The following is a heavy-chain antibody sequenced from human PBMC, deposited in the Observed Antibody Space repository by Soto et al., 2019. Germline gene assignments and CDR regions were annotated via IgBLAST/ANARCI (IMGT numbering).Heavy chain of an antibody. V-gene: IGHV1-18*01. Sequence: QVQLVQSGAEVKKPGASVKVSCKTSGYPFTSYGINWVRQAPGQGPEWTGWISAYNGKTSYTQKFXGXFXVTADTSTSTAYMELRSLRSDDTAVYYCARDRLIAATGLLHYWGQGTLVTVSS. D-gene: IGHD3-9*01. CDR1: GYPFTSYG. J-gene: IGHJ4*02. CDR2: ISAYNGKT. CDR3: ARDRLIAATGLLHY.